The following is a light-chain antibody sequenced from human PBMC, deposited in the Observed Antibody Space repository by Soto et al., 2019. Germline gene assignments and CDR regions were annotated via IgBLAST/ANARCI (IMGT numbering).Light chain of an antibody. J-gene: IGKJ2*01. Sequence: AIRMTKSLSSFTASTAFRVTITCRTSQGISSYLAWYQQKPGKAPKLLIYAASTLQSGVPSRFSGSGSGTDFTLTISCLQSDDFATYYCQQYYSYSYTFGQGTKVDIK. CDR2: AAS. CDR1: QGISSY. CDR3: QQYYSYSYT. V-gene: IGKV1-8*01.